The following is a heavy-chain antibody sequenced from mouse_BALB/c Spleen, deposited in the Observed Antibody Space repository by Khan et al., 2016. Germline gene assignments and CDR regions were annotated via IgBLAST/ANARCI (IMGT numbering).Heavy chain of an antibody. CDR2: IHYSGST. CDR1: GFSITSDYS. CDR3: ARYYYGAAPWFAY. J-gene: IGHJ3*01. V-gene: IGHV3-1*02. Sequence: EVQLQESGPDLVKPSQSRSLTCTVTGFSITSDYSWHWIRQFPGNKLEWLGYIHYSGSTNSNPSLKSRISITRDPSKNQFFLQLNSVTTEDTATFYCARYYYGAAPWFAYWGQGTLVTVSA. D-gene: IGHD1-1*01.